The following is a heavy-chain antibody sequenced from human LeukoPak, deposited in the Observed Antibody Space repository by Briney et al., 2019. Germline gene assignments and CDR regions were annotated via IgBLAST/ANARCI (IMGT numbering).Heavy chain of an antibody. V-gene: IGHV5-51*01. CDR3: ARQVEHYDYVWGSYRTSYYFDY. Sequence: RGESLKISCKGSGYSFTSYWIGWVRQKPGKGLEWMGIIYPGDSDTRYSPSFQGQVTISADKSISTAYLQWSSLKASDTAMYYCARQVEHYDYVWGSYRTSYYFDYWGQGTLVTVSS. J-gene: IGHJ4*02. CDR1: GYSFTSYW. D-gene: IGHD3-16*02. CDR2: IYPGDSDT.